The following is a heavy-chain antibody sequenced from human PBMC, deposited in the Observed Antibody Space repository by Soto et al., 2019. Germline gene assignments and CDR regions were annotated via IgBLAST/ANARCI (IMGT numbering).Heavy chain of an antibody. V-gene: IGHV4-34*01. D-gene: IGHD3-16*01. CDR2: INHSGST. Sequence: SETLSLTCAVYGGSFSGYYWSWIRQPPGKGLEWIGEINHSGSTNYNPSLKSRVTISVDTSKNQFSLKLSSVTAADTAVYYCARITYYYYGMDVWGQGTTVTVSS. CDR1: GGSFSGYY. J-gene: IGHJ6*02. CDR3: ARITYYYYGMDV.